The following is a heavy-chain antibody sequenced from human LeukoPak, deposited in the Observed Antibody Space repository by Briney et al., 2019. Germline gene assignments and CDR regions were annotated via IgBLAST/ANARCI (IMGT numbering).Heavy chain of an antibody. Sequence: KPSETLSLTCTVSGGSISSYYWSWIRQPPGKGLECIGSIYYSGSTYCNPSLKSRVTISVDTSKNQFSLKLSSVTAADTAVYYCAIDSVGVGATAAFDIWGQGTMVTVSS. J-gene: IGHJ3*02. D-gene: IGHD1-26*01. V-gene: IGHV4-59*12. CDR2: IYYSGST. CDR3: AIDSVGVGATAAFDI. CDR1: GGSISSYY.